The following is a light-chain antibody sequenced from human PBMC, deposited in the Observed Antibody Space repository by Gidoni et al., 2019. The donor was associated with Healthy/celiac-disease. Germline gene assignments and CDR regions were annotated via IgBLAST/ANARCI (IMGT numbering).Light chain of an antibody. J-gene: IGKJ4*01. CDR1: QGISNY. Sequence: DIQMTQSPSSLSASVGDRVTITFRESQGISNYLAWYQQKPGKVPKLLIYAASTLQSRVPSRCSGGGSGTDFTLTISSLQPEDVATYCCQKYNSASLTFGGGTRVEIK. V-gene: IGKV1-27*01. CDR3: QKYNSASLT. CDR2: AAS.